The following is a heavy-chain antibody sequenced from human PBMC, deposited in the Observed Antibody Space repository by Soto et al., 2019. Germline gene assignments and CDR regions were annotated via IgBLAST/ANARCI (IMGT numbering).Heavy chain of an antibody. V-gene: IGHV4-59*01. CDR3: ARDGNYYDSSGYTD. CDR1: GGSISSYY. Sequence: TSETLSLTSTVSGGSISSYYWSWIRQPPGKGLEWIGYIYYSGSTNYNPSLKSRVTISVDTSKNQFSLKLSSVTAADTAVYYCARDGNYYDSSGYTDWGQGTLVTVS. CDR2: IYYSGST. D-gene: IGHD3-22*01. J-gene: IGHJ4*02.